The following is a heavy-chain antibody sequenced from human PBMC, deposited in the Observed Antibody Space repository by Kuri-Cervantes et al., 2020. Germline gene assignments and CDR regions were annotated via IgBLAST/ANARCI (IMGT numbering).Heavy chain of an antibody. CDR1: GGTFSSYA. J-gene: IGHJ6*02. V-gene: IGHV1-69*13. CDR3: ARDWRKGIAAAGTSRGGMDV. D-gene: IGHD6-13*01. CDR2: IIPIFGTA. Sequence: SVKVSCKASGGTFSSYAISWVRQAPGQGLEWMGGIIPIFGTANYAQKFQGRVTITADESTSTAYMELSSLRSGDTAVYYCARDWRKGIAAAGTSRGGMDVWGQGTTVTVSS.